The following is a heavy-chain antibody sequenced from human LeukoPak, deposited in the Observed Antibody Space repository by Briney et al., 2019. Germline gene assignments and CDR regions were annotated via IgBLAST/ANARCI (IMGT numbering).Heavy chain of an antibody. CDR3: ARADQAAADSGYYYYYYGMDV. V-gene: IGHV4-31*03. Sequence: SETLSLTCTVSGGSISSGGYYWSWIRQHPGKGLEWIGYIYYSGSTYYNPSLKSRVTISVDTSKNQFSLKLSSVTAADTAVHYCARADQAAADSGYYYYYYGMDVWGQGTTVTVSS. CDR2: IYYSGST. CDR1: GGSISSGGYY. D-gene: IGHD6-13*01. J-gene: IGHJ6*02.